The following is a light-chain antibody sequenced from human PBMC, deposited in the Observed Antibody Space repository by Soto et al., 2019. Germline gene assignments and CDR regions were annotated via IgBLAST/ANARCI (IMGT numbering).Light chain of an antibody. Sequence: QPELTHPPYVTGSHRQSVPITCTETSSDVGKYDRVSWYQQPPGTAPKLIIYEVTNRPSGVPARSSGSKSGNTASLTISGLQAEDEADYYCSSYTSTSRYVFGAGTKVTVL. CDR2: EVT. CDR3: SSYTSTSRYV. J-gene: IGLJ1*01. CDR1: SSDVGKYDR. V-gene: IGLV2-18*02.